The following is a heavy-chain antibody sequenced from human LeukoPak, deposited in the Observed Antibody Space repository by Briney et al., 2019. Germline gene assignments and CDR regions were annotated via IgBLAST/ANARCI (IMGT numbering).Heavy chain of an antibody. J-gene: IGHJ4*02. Sequence: ASVKVSCKASGYTFTSYYMHWVRQAPGQGLEWMGIINPSGGSTSYAQKFQGRVTMTRDTSTNTVYMELSSLRSEDTAVYYCAREGLWEKWLGYYFDYWGQGTLVTVSS. CDR2: INPSGGST. V-gene: IGHV1-46*01. CDR3: AREGLWEKWLGYYFDY. CDR1: GYTFTSYY. D-gene: IGHD6-19*01.